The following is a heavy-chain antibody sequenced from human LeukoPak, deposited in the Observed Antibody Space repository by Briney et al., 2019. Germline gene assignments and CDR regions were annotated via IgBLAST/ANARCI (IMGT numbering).Heavy chain of an antibody. Sequence: GSSVKVSCKASGGTFSSYAISWVRQAPGQGLEWMGGIIPIFGTANYAQKFQGRVTITADESTSTAYMELSSLRSEDTAVYYCASLISSQAIFDPWGQGTLVTVSS. D-gene: IGHD3-3*02. CDR1: GGTFSSYA. CDR2: IIPIFGTA. V-gene: IGHV1-69*01. J-gene: IGHJ5*02. CDR3: ASLISSQAIFDP.